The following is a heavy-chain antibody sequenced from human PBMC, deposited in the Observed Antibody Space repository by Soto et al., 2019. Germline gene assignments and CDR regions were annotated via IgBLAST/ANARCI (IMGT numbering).Heavy chain of an antibody. Sequence: SGPTLVNPTQTLTLTCTFSGFALSTSGVAMAWIRQPPGKALEWLALIYWDDDKRYSPSLKSRLTITKDTSKNQVVLTMTNMDPVXXXTXXCVXXXXXXXCXXXXSXHSYYGLXVWXXGXXVT. CDR3: VXXXXXXXCXXXXSXHSYYGLXV. J-gene: IGHJ6*02. D-gene: IGHD1-20*01. V-gene: IGHV2-5*02. CDR1: GFALSTSGVA. CDR2: IYWDDDK.